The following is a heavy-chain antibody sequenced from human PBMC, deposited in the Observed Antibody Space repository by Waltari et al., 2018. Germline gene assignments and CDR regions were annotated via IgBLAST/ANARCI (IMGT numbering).Heavy chain of an antibody. CDR2: ISWNSGSI. Sequence: EVQLVESGGGLVQPGRSLRLSCAASGFTFDDYAMHWVRQAPGKGLEWVSGISWNSGSIGYADSVKGRFTISRDNAKNSLYLQMNSLRAEDTALYYCAKNLNYYDSSGYFDYWSQGTLVTVSS. V-gene: IGHV3-9*01. J-gene: IGHJ4*02. CDR3: AKNLNYYDSSGYFDY. CDR1: GFTFDDYA. D-gene: IGHD3-22*01.